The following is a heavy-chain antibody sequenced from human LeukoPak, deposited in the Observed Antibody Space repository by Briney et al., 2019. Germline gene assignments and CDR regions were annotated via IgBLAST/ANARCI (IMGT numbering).Heavy chain of an antibody. CDR3: ARDLSQVGVVTLGASDI. CDR1: GDSISNNNYY. Sequence: PSETLSLTCTVSGDSISNNNYYWGWIRQPPGKGLEWIGFIYYSGDINYNPSLKSRVTISVDTSKNQFSLELTSVTAADTAVYYCARDLSQVGVVTLGASDIWGQGTMVTVSS. CDR2: IYYSGDI. J-gene: IGHJ3*02. D-gene: IGHD3-3*01. V-gene: IGHV4-61*01.